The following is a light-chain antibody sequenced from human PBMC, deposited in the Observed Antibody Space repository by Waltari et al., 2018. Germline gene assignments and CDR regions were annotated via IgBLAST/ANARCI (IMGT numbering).Light chain of an antibody. CDR2: KDS. J-gene: IGLJ2*01. V-gene: IGLV3-1*01. CDR3: QAWDSNVVI. Sequence: SYDLTQPPSVSVSPGQTASITCSGDNLGDKYACWYQQQPGQSPVVVIYKDSQRPSGIPERFSGSNSGNTATLTISGAQALDEAYYYCQAWDSNVVIFGGGTKLTVL. CDR1: NLGDKY.